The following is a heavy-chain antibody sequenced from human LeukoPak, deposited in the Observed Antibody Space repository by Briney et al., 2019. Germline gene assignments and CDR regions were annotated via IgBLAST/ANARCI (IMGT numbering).Heavy chain of an antibody. CDR3: ARDHYDFWSGYSGTFDY. D-gene: IGHD3-3*01. CDR1: GFTFSSYA. V-gene: IGHV3-30-3*01. Sequence: GRSLRLSCAASGFTFSSYAMHWVRQAPGKGLEWVAVISYDGSNKYYADSVKGRFTISRDNSKNTLYLQMNSLRAEDTAVYYCARDHYDFWSGYSGTFDYWGQGTLVTVSS. J-gene: IGHJ4*02. CDR2: ISYDGSNK.